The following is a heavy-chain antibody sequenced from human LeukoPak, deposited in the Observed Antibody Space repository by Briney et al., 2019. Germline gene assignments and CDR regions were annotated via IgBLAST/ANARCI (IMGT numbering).Heavy chain of an antibody. V-gene: IGHV1-2*02. CDR1: GYTFTGYY. J-gene: IGHJ4*02. Sequence: GASVKVSCKASGYTFTGYYMHWVRQAPGQGLEWMGWINPNSGGTNSAQKFQGRVTMTRDTSISTAYMELSRLRSDDTAVYYCASGERVVTAIPGYYFDYWGQGTLVTVSS. CDR2: INPNSGGT. D-gene: IGHD2-21*02. CDR3: ASGERVVTAIPGYYFDY.